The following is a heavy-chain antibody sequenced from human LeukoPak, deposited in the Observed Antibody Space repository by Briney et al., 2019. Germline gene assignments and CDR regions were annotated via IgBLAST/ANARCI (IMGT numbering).Heavy chain of an antibody. CDR2: IYPDDSDT. D-gene: IGHD2-15*01. V-gene: IGHV5-51*01. J-gene: IGHJ4*02. CDR3: AIMGNGGSRHLLIWDY. CDR1: GYSFTSYW. Sequence: GGSLKISCKGSGYSFTSYWIIWVRQMPGKGLEWMGIIYPDDSDTRYNPSFQGLVTISADKSISTAYLKWSSLKASDTAMYYCAIMGNGGSRHLLIWDYWGQGTLVTVSS.